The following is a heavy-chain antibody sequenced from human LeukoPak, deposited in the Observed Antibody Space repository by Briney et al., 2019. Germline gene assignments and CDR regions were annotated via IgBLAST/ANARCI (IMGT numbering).Heavy chain of an antibody. Sequence: GGYLRRSCAASGFTCSSYAMDWVRQAPGEGREGGAVISYDGSNKYYADSVKGRFTISSDNSKNPLYLQMNSLSAEDTAVYYCASSRTIFGVVNYFDYWGQGTLVTVSS. CDR1: GFTCSSYA. CDR3: ASSRTIFGVVNYFDY. J-gene: IGHJ4*02. V-gene: IGHV3-30-3*01. CDR2: ISYDGSNK. D-gene: IGHD3-3*01.